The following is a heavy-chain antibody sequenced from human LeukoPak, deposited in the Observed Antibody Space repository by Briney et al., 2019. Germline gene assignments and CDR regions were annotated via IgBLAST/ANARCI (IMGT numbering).Heavy chain of an antibody. CDR3: ARGRHYYDSSGYPY. J-gene: IGHJ4*02. Sequence: PGGSLRLSCAASGFTFSSYSMNWVRQAPGKGLEWVSYISSSSTIYYADSVKGRFTISRDNAKNSLYLQMNSLRAEDTAVYYCARGRHYYDSSGYPYWGQGTLVTVSS. D-gene: IGHD3-22*01. V-gene: IGHV3-48*01. CDR1: GFTFSSYS. CDR2: ISSSSTI.